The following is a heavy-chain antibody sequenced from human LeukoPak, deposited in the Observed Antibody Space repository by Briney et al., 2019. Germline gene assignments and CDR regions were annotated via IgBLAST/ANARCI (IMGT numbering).Heavy chain of an antibody. V-gene: IGHV3-73*01. J-gene: IGHJ4*02. Sequence: PGGSLRLSCAASGFTFSGSAMHWVRQAFGKGLEWVGRIRSKANSYATAYAASVKGRFTISRDDSKNTAYLQMNSLKAEDTAVYYCTRPGYSSSSGGVDYWGQGTLVTVSS. CDR1: GFTFSGSA. CDR3: TRPGYSSSSGGVDY. CDR2: IRSKANSYAT. D-gene: IGHD6-6*01.